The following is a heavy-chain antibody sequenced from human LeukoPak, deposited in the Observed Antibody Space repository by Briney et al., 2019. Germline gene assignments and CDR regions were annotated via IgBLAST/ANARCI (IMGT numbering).Heavy chain of an antibody. D-gene: IGHD3-10*01. CDR2: ISGSGGST. Sequence: GGSLRLSCAASGFTFSSYAMSWVRQAPGKGLEWVSAISGSGGSTYYADSVKGRFTISRDNSKNTLYLQMNSLRAEDTAVYYCAKDRLYGSGSYYTVGDAFDIWGQGTMVTVSS. CDR1: GFTFSSYA. V-gene: IGHV3-23*01. CDR3: AKDRLYGSGSYYTVGDAFDI. J-gene: IGHJ3*02.